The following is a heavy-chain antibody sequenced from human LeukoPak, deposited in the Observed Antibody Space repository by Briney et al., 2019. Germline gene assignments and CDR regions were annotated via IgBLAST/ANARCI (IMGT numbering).Heavy chain of an antibody. J-gene: IGHJ4*02. Sequence: PGGSLRLSCAASGFSFNYVWMYWVRQAPGKGLEWAGCIKSKTDGGTTDYAAPVKGRFTISRDDSKNTLYLEMNSLKTEDTAVYYCTIGWVVGGGSRVDYWGQGTLATVSS. CDR1: GFSFNYVW. CDR3: TIGWVVGGGSRVDY. D-gene: IGHD2-15*01. CDR2: IKSKTDGGTT. V-gene: IGHV3-15*01.